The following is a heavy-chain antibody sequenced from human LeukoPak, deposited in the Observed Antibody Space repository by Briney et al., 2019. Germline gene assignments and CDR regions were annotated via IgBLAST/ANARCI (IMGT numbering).Heavy chain of an antibody. CDR1: GGFISSSTW. CDR3: ARNPGSDYPEW. CDR2: IYRDGNT. V-gene: IGHV4-4*02. Sequence: SGTLSLTCTVSGGFISSSTWWSWVRQPPGKGLEWIGEIYRDGNTNYSPSLKSRVTISVDKSKNQFSLNLSSVTAADTAVYYCARNPGSDYPEWWGQGTLVTVSS. J-gene: IGHJ4*02. D-gene: IGHD4-17*01.